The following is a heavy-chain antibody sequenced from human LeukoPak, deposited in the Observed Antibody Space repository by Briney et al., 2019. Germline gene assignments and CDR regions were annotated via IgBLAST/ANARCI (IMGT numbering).Heavy chain of an antibody. CDR1: GFTFSSYA. J-gene: IGHJ4*02. D-gene: IGHD2-21*02. V-gene: IGHV3-23*01. CDR3: AKRDRPCSGDCSAPYYFDY. Sequence: PGGSLGLSCASSGFTFSSYAMSWVRQAPGKGLEWASSISSSGGNTYYADSVKGRFTISRDNSKNTLYLQMSSLRAEDTAVYYCAKRDRPCSGDCSAPYYFDYWGQGTLVTVSS. CDR2: ISSSGGNT.